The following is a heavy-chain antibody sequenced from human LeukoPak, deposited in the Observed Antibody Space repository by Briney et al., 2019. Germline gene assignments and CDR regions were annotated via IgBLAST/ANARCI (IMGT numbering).Heavy chain of an antibody. CDR1: GGSISSYY. CDR3: ARGPLYCSGGSCYFPYFDY. Sequence: SETLSLTCTVSGGSISSYYWSWIRQPPGKGLEWIGYIYYSGSTNYNPSLKSRVTISVDTSKNQFSLKLSSVTAADTAVYYCARGPLYCSGGSCYFPYFDYWGQGTLVTVSS. J-gene: IGHJ4*02. D-gene: IGHD2-15*01. V-gene: IGHV4-59*01. CDR2: IYYSGST.